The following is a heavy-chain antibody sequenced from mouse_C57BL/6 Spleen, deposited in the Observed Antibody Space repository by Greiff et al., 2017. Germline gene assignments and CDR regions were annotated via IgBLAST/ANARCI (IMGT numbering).Heavy chain of an antibody. CDR2: IDPETGGT. V-gene: IGHV1-15*01. CDR3: TREGFPACFAY. CDR1: GYTFTDYE. J-gene: IGHJ3*01. Sequence: QVQLQQSGAELVRPGASVTLSCKASGYTFTDYEMHWVKQTPVHGLEWIGAIDPETGGTAYNQKFKGKAILTADKSSSTAYMELRSLTSEDSAVYYCTREGFPACFAYWGQGTLVTVSA.